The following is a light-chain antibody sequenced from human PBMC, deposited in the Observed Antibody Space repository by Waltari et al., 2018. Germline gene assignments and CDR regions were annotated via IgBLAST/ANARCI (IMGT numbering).Light chain of an antibody. V-gene: IGKV3-15*01. CDR3: HQYRHWPLA. CDR2: AAS. Sequence: ETVMTQSPATLSVSPGERVTLSCRASQTIVDNLAWYQQKQGQPPSLLIYAASTRATGVLARFIGGGSGTEFTLTTSSLQSDDFAFYYCHQYRHWPLAFGRGTKLEI. J-gene: IGKJ4*01. CDR1: QTIVDN.